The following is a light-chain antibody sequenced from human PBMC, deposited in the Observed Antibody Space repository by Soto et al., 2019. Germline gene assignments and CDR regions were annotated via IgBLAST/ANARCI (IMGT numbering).Light chain of an antibody. CDR1: QTIISW. CDR2: KAS. V-gene: IGKV1-5*03. Sequence: DIHMTQSPSTLSGSVGDRFTITCRAIQTIISWLAWYQQKPGKAPKLLIYKASTLKSGVPSRFSGSGSGTEFTLTISSLQPDDFATYYCQHYNSYSEAFGQGTKVDIK. J-gene: IGKJ1*01. CDR3: QHYNSYSEA.